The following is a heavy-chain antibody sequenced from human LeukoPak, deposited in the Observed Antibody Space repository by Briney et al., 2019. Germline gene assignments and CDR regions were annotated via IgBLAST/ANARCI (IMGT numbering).Heavy chain of an antibody. D-gene: IGHD4-17*01. CDR3: ARIDYGDYIGYYYYYMDV. CDR2: IYYTGTT. V-gene: IGHV4-59*08. J-gene: IGHJ6*03. CDR1: GGSISIYY. Sequence: SETLSLTCSVSGGSISIYYWTWIRQIPGKGLEWIGYIYYTGTTNYNPLFESRATISVDTSKNQFSLKLSSVTAADTAVYYCARIDYGDYIGYYYYYMDVWGKGTTVTVSS.